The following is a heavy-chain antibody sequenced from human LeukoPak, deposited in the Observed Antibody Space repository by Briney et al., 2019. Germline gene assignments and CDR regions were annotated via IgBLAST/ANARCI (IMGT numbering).Heavy chain of an antibody. J-gene: IGHJ5*02. D-gene: IGHD3-22*01. V-gene: IGHV4-39*07. CDR3: ARVSTEGFYDSSGYYYVYNWFDP. Sequence: SETLSLTCTVSGGSISSSSYYWGWIRQPPGKGLEWIGSIYYSGSTYYNPSLKSRVTISVDTSKNQFSLKLSSVTAADTAVYYCARVSTEGFYDSSGYYYVYNWFDPWAREPWSPSPQ. CDR2: IYYSGST. CDR1: GGSISSSSYY.